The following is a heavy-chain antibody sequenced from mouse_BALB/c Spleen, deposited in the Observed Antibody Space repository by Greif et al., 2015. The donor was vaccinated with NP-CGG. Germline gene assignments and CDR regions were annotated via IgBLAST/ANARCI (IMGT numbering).Heavy chain of an antibody. Sequence: QVQLQQSGAELAKPGASVKMSCKASGYTFTSYWMHWVKQRPGQGLEWIGYINPSTGYTEYNQKFKDKATLTADKSSSTAYMQLSSLTPEDSAVYYCARRELTGTGWFAYWGQGTLVTASA. J-gene: IGHJ3*01. D-gene: IGHD4-1*01. CDR2: INPSTGYT. CDR3: ARRELTGTGWFAY. V-gene: IGHV1-7*01. CDR1: GYTFTSYW.